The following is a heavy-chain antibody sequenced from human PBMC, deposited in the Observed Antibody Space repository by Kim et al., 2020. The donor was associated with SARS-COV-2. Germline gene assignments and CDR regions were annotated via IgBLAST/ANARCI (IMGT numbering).Heavy chain of an antibody. V-gene: IGHV3-33*01. J-gene: IGHJ3*02. CDR1: GFTFNNYH. CDR2: IWYDGSNK. CDR3: ARERPGGNYAFDI. Sequence: GGSLRLSCAASGFTFNNYHMHWVRQAPGKGLEWVTLIWYDGSNKYYADSVKGRFTISRDNSENTLYLQMNSLRAEDTAVYYCARERPGGNYAFDIWGQGT. D-gene: IGHD3-16*01.